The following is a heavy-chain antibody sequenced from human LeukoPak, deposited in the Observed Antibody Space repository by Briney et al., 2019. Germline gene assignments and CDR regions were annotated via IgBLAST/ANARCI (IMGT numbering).Heavy chain of an antibody. D-gene: IGHD5-12*01. CDR3: AKDTSLDIARVFDS. J-gene: IGHJ4*02. Sequence: GGSLRLSCAASGFTFSSYAMSWVRQAPGKGLEWVSVISGSGGTTYYADSVKGRFTISRDNSKNTLYLQMNSLRAGDTAVYYCAKDTSLDIARVFDSWGQGTMVAVSS. CDR2: ISGSGGTT. V-gene: IGHV3-23*01. CDR1: GFTFSSYA.